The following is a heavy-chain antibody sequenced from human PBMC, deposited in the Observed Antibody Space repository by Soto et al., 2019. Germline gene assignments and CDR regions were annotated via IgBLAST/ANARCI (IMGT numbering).Heavy chain of an antibody. CDR2: ITGNGDST. Sequence: GSLRLSCAASGLVFGSYAMSWVRQAPGKGLEWISTITGNGDSTYYVDSMRGRFTISRDNSKNQVYLQIKSLRAADTAVYYCAGGDYYHSSGYYFYYYTMDVWGQGTTVTVSS. J-gene: IGHJ6*02. V-gene: IGHV3-23*01. D-gene: IGHD3-22*01. CDR1: GLVFGSYA. CDR3: AGGDYYHSSGYYFYYYTMDV.